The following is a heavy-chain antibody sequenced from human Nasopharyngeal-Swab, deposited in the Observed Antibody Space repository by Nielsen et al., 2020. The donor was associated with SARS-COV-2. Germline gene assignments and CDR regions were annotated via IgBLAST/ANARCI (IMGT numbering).Heavy chain of an antibody. D-gene: IGHD6-25*01. CDR1: GVIFSKYW. Sequence: GESLKISCVASGVIFSKYWMHWVRQAPGKGLMDVSYISPSDGTSTNYADSVKGRFTISRDNAKNTLYLQMNTLRAEDTAVYYCARSSGWAFDYWGQGTPVTVSS. V-gene: IGHV3-74*01. CDR3: ARSSGWAFDY. CDR2: ISPSDGTST. J-gene: IGHJ4*02.